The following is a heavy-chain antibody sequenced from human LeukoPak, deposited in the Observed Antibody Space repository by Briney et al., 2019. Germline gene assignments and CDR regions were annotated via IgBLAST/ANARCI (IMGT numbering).Heavy chain of an antibody. CDR3: ASRIVGATKANAFDI. D-gene: IGHD1-26*01. V-gene: IGHV4-30-4*08. Sequence: SETLSLTCTVSGGSISSGDCYWSWIRQPPGKGLEWIGYIYSGSTHYNPSLKSRVTISVDTSKNQFSLKLSSVTAADTAVYYCASRIVGATKANAFDIWGQGTMVTVSS. J-gene: IGHJ3*02. CDR1: GGSISSGDCY. CDR2: IYSGST.